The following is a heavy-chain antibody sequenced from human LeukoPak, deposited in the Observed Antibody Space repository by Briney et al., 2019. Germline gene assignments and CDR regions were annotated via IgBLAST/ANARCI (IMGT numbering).Heavy chain of an antibody. V-gene: IGHV2-70*11. Sequence: ASGPALVKPTQTLTLTCTFSGFSLSTSGMCVSWIRQPPGKALEWLARIDWDDDKYYSTSLKTRITISKDTSKNQVVLTMTNMDPVDTATYYCARILDNDSSGYYVFDYWGQGTLVTVSS. CDR1: GFSLSTSGMC. D-gene: IGHD3-22*01. CDR3: ARILDNDSSGYYVFDY. J-gene: IGHJ4*02. CDR2: IDWDDDK.